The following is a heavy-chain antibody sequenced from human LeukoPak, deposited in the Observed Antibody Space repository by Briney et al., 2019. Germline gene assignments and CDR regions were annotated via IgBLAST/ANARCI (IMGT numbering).Heavy chain of an antibody. V-gene: IGHV3-21*01. CDR3: ARDRGEIVATPNY. J-gene: IGHJ4*02. Sequence: GGSLRLSCAASGFTFSSYWMHWVRQAPGKGLEWVSSISSSSSYIYYADSVKGRFTISRDNAKNSLYLQMNSLRAEDTAVYYCARDRGEIVATPNYWGQGTLVTVSS. D-gene: IGHD5-12*01. CDR2: ISSSSSYI. CDR1: GFTFSSYW.